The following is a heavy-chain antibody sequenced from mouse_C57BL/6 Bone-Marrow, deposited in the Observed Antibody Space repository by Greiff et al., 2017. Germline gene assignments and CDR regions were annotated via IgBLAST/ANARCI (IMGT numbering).Heavy chain of an antibody. CDR2: INPNNGGT. J-gene: IGHJ2*01. CDR3: AVYGNPHFDD. Sequence: VQLQPPGPELVKPGASVKISCKASGYPFTDYYMNWVKQSHGKSLEWIGAINPNNGGTSYNQKFKGKATLTVDKSSSTAYMELRSLTSEDSAVYYCAVYGNPHFDDGGQGTTLTVSS. D-gene: IGHD2-1*01. CDR1: GYPFTDYY. V-gene: IGHV1-26*01.